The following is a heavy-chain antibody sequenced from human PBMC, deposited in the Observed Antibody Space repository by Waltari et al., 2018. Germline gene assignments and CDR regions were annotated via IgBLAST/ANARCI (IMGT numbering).Heavy chain of an antibody. J-gene: IGHJ4*02. CDR1: GFTFRSYA. CDR3: ASSLYGDYTQIWGRVFDY. D-gene: IGHD4-17*01. Sequence: VQLLESGGGLVQSGGSLRLSCAASGFTFRSYAMNWVRQAPGKGVEWVSVISVSGGCADYADSVTGRFTISRDNSKNTLYLQMNNLRVEDTSVYYCASSLYGDYTQIWGRVFDYWGQGTLVTVSS. V-gene: IGHV3-23*01. CDR2: ISVSGGCA.